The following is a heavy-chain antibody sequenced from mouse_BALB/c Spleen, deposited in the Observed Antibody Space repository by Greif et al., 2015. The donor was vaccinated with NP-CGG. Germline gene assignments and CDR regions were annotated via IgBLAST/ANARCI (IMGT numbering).Heavy chain of an antibody. CDR1: GFNINDTY. CDR2: IDPANDNI. D-gene: IGHD3-1*01. J-gene: IGHJ4*01. CDR3: TSLGLSSYAMDY. Sequence: EVQLQESGAELVKPGASVKLSCTASGFNINDTYLHWVKQRPEQGLEWIGRIDPANDNIKYDPKFQGKATITADTSSNTASLQLSSLTSEDTAVYYCTSLGLSSYAMDYWGQGTSVTVSS. V-gene: IGHV14-3*02.